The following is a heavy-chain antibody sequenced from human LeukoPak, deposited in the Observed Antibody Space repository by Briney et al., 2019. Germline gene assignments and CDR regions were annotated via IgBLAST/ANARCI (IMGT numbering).Heavy chain of an antibody. V-gene: IGHV3-23*01. Sequence: PGGSLRLSCVASGFTFNNYAMTWVRRAPGKGLEWVSAISDSGYSTYYADSVKGRFTISRDNSKNTLYLQMNSLRAEDTALYFCAQWSRYFDYWGQGTLVTVSS. J-gene: IGHJ4*02. CDR2: ISDSGYST. D-gene: IGHD1-26*01. CDR3: AQWSRYFDY. CDR1: GFTFNNYA.